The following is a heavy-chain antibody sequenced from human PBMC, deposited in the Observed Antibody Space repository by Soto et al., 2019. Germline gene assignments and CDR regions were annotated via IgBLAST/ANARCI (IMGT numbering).Heavy chain of an antibody. Sequence: GGSLRLSCAASGFTFSSYSMNWVRQAPGKGLEWVSSISSSSSYIYYADSVKGRFTISRDNAKNSLYLQMNSLRAEDTAVYYCARDQGGDSSGWYEEPYYFDYWGQGTLVTAPQ. J-gene: IGHJ4*02. CDR3: ARDQGGDSSGWYEEPYYFDY. CDR1: GFTFSSYS. D-gene: IGHD6-19*01. CDR2: ISSSSSYI. V-gene: IGHV3-21*01.